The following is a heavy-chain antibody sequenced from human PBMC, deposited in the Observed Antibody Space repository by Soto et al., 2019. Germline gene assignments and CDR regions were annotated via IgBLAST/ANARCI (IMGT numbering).Heavy chain of an antibody. V-gene: IGHV3-30-3*01. Sequence: GGSLRLSCAASGFTFSSYAMHWVRQAPGKGLEWVAVISYDGSNKYYADSVKGRFTISRDNSKNTLYLQMNSLRAEDTAVYYCARGAWVELRFDFFSRDYWGQGTLVTVSS. CDR1: GFTFSSYA. CDR3: ARGAWVELRFDFFSRDY. CDR2: ISYDGSNK. J-gene: IGHJ4*02. D-gene: IGHD1-7*01.